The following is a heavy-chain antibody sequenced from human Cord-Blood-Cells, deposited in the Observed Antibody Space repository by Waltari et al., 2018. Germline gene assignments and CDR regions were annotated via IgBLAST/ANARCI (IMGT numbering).Heavy chain of an antibody. D-gene: IGHD2-21*01. J-gene: IGHJ5*02. CDR2: IYYSGST. CDR3: ARHRVLNCGGDCYSSWLDP. V-gene: IGHV4-39*01. Sequence: QLQLQESGPGLVKPSETLSLTCTVSGGSISSSSYYWGWIRQPPGKGLEWIGSIYYSGSTYYNPSLKSRFTISVDTSKNQFSLKLSSVTAADTAVYYCARHRVLNCGGDCYSSWLDPWGQGTLVTVSS. CDR1: GGSISSSSYY.